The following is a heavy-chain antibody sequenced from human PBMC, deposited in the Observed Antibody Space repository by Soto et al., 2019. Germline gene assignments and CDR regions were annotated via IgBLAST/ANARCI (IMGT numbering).Heavy chain of an antibody. CDR2: IFYSGHL. D-gene: IGHD1-26*01. J-gene: IGHJ4*02. CDR3: AREGGGYRFDY. V-gene: IGHV4-59*01. Sequence: QVRLQESGPGLVKPSETLSLTCAVSGTSFGTYYWSWIRQPPGKGLEWIGYIFYSGHLKYNPSLKSRLSISVDPPKNQSSLRLTSVTAADTAVYYWAREGGGYRFDYWGQGALVTVSS. CDR1: GTSFGTYY.